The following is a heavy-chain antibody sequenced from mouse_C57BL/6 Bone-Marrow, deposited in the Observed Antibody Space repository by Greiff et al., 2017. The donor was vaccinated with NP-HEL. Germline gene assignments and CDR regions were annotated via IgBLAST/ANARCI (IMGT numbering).Heavy chain of an antibody. V-gene: IGHV1-9*01. D-gene: IGHD1-1*01. J-gene: IGHJ2*01. CDR2: ILPGSGST. Sequence: QVQLQQSGAELMKPGASVKLSCKATGYTFTGYWIAWVKQRPGHGLEWIGEILPGSGSTNYHEKFKGKATFTADTSSNTAYMQLSSLTTEDSAIYYCARPHYYGRDYFDYWGQGTTLTVSS. CDR3: ARPHYYGRDYFDY. CDR1: GYTFTGYW.